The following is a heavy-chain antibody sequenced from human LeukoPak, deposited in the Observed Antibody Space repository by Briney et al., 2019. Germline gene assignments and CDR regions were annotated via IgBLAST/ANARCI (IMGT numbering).Heavy chain of an antibody. CDR1: GFTFSSYA. J-gene: IGHJ4*02. D-gene: IGHD4-17*01. V-gene: IGHV3-23*01. Sequence: PGGSLRLSCAPSGFTFSSYAMSWVRQAPGKGVEWVSAISGSGGSTYYADSVKGRFTISTDNSKPTLYLQMNSLRAEDTAVYYCAKEEGLYGDYSGYWGQGTLVTVSS. CDR3: AKEEGLYGDYSGY. CDR2: ISGSGGST.